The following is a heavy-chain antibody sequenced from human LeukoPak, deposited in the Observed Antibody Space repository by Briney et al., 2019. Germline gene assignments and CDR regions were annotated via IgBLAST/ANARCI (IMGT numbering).Heavy chain of an antibody. J-gene: IGHJ4*02. Sequence: GGTLRLSCAASGFTFTSYGMHWVRQAPGQGLEWVAFIRYDGTNKYYADSVKGRFTISRDNSKNTLYLQMNSLRAEDTAVCYCAKDMDLGGYGSGSYFDYWGQGTLVTVSS. CDR2: IRYDGTNK. D-gene: IGHD3-10*01. V-gene: IGHV3-30*02. CDR3: AKDMDLGGYGSGSYFDY. CDR1: GFTFTSYG.